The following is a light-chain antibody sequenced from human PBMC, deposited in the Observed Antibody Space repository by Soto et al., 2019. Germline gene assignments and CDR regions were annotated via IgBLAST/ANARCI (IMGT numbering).Light chain of an antibody. V-gene: IGKV3-11*01. CDR1: QSVSSY. J-gene: IGKJ5*01. Sequence: ESVLTQSPATLSLSPGEGATLSCRASQSVSSYLAWYQQKPGQAPRLLIYDASNRATGIPARFSGSGSGTDFTLTISSLEPEDFAVYYCQQRSNWITFGQGTRLEIK. CDR2: DAS. CDR3: QQRSNWIT.